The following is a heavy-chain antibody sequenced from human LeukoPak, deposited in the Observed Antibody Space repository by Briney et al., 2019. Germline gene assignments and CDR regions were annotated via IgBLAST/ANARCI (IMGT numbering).Heavy chain of an antibody. Sequence: GSLRLSCAASGITVSSNYMSWVRQAPGKGLEWVSMIYSDGTTHYTDSVKGRFSISKDNSKNTLNLQMVSLRAEDTAVYYCARWYCSATSCFYDYWGQGTLVTVSS. V-gene: IGHV3-53*01. D-gene: IGHD2-2*01. CDR2: IYSDGTT. CDR3: ARWYCSATSCFYDY. J-gene: IGHJ4*02. CDR1: GITVSSNY.